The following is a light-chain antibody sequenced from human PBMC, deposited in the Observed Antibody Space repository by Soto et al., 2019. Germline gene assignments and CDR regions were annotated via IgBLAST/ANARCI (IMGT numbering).Light chain of an antibody. Sequence: QSVLTQPPSVSAAPGEKVTISCSGSNSNVGNSYVSWYQRLPGTAPKIIMYGSTERPSGIPDRFSGSKSGTSATLGITGLQTGDEADYYCLAWDSSLRVWVFGGGTQLTVL. CDR1: NSNVGNSY. J-gene: IGLJ3*02. V-gene: IGLV1-51*02. CDR3: LAWDSSLRVWV. CDR2: GST.